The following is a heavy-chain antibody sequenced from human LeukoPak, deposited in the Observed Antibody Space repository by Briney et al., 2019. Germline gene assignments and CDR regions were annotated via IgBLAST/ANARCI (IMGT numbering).Heavy chain of an antibody. J-gene: IGHJ4*02. V-gene: IGHV5-51*01. CDR1: GYSLTNNW. Sequence: GESLKISCKVSGYSLTNNWIGWVRQVPGKGLEWMGLIYPGDSDTRYSPSFQGQVTISADKSISTAYLQWSSLKASDTAMYYCARLPGIVATIERYFDYWGQGTLVTVSS. CDR3: ARLPGIVATIERYFDY. CDR2: IYPGDSDT. D-gene: IGHD5-12*01.